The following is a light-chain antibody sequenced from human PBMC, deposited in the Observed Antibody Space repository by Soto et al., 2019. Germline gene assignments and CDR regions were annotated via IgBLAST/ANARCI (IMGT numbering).Light chain of an antibody. V-gene: IGLV1-40*01. J-gene: IGLJ1*01. CDR2: GNS. CDR3: QSYDSNLSEV. CDR1: GSNIGAGYN. Sequence: SVLTQPSSVSGDPGQTVTISCTGSGSNIGAGYNVHWYQQLPGTAPKLLIHGNSNRPSGVPDRFSASVSGNSASLAITGLQTEDEAVYYCQSYDSNLSEVFGPGTKVTVL.